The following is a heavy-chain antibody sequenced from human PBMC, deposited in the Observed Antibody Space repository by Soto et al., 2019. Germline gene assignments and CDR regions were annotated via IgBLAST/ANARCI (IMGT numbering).Heavy chain of an antibody. V-gene: IGHV3-23*01. Sequence: PGGSLRLSCAASGFTFSSYAMSWVRQAPGKGLEWVSAISGSGGSTYYADSVKGRFTISRDNSKNTLYLQMNSLRAEVTAVFYCVKAGPDDFWSGYLILFDYWGQGTLVTVSS. CDR3: VKAGPDDFWSGYLILFDY. CDR1: GFTFSSYA. J-gene: IGHJ4*02. CDR2: ISGSGGST. D-gene: IGHD3-3*01.